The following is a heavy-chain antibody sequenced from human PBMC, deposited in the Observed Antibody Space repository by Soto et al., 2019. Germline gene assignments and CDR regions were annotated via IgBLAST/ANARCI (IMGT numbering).Heavy chain of an antibody. V-gene: IGHV1-69*18. Sequence: VQMVQSGAEVKEPGSSVKVSCTNSGDTFSHYVMSWVRQAPGQGLEWMGSLAPISGSPNYAERFEGRLTIGADAGTSTMYMELRRLKYADRAVCYCVRMGVGSRWWGQGTMVTVSS. D-gene: IGHD1-26*01. CDR2: LAPISGSP. CDR3: VRMGVGSRW. CDR1: GDTFSHYV. J-gene: IGHJ3*01.